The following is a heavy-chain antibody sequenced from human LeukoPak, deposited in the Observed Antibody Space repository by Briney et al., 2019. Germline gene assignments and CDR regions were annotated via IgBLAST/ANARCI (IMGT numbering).Heavy chain of an antibody. J-gene: IGHJ4*02. CDR2: ITGSGGST. Sequence: PGGSLRLSCAASGFTFSNYGLSWVRQAPGKGLEWVSGITGSGGSTYYADSVKGRFTISRDNSKNTLYLQMNSLRAEDTAVYYCAKDLYGDTAMGSFDYWGQGTLVTVSS. D-gene: IGHD5-18*01. V-gene: IGHV3-23*01. CDR3: AKDLYGDTAMGSFDY. CDR1: GFTFSNYG.